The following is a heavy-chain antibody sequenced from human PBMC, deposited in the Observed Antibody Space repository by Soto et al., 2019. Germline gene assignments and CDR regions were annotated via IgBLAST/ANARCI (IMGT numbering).Heavy chain of an antibody. CDR3: ARDRGYCSSTSCYGYDYGDYVNYYYGMDV. CDR1: GFTFSSYA. D-gene: IGHD2-2*03. V-gene: IGHV3-30-3*01. J-gene: IGHJ6*02. Sequence: GGSLRLSCAASGFTFSSYAMHWVRQAPGRGLEWVAVISYDGSNKYYADSVKGRFTISRDNSKNTLYLQMNSLRAEDTAVYYCARDRGYCSSTSCYGYDYGDYVNYYYGMDVWGQGTTVTVSS. CDR2: ISYDGSNK.